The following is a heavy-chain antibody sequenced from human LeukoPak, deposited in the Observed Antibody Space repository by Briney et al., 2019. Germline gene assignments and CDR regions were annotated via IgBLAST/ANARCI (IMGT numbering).Heavy chain of an antibody. CDR3: ARDRRVQLWLRYFDY. CDR1: GFDFTTQS. D-gene: IGHD5-18*01. J-gene: IGHJ4*02. CDR2: ISRSSSSI. V-gene: IGHV3-48*04. Sequence: GGSLRLSCAASGFDFTTQSMNWVRQVPGKGLEWLSYISRSSSSIYYTDSVKGRFTISRDNAKNSLYLQMNSLRAEDTAVYYCARDRRVQLWLRYFDYWGQGTLVTVSS.